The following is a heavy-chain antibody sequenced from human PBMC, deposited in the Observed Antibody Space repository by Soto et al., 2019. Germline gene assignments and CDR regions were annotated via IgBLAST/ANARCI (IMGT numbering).Heavy chain of an antibody. Sequence: GGSLRLSCAASGFTFSSYGMHWVRQAPGKGLEWVAVISYDGSNKYYADSVKGRFTISRDNSKNTLYLQMNSLRAEDTAVYYCAKANRKVWGFWEYWGQGTLVTVSS. V-gene: IGHV3-30*18. CDR3: AKANRKVWGFWEY. D-gene: IGHD3-16*01. CDR1: GFTFSSYG. CDR2: ISYDGSNK. J-gene: IGHJ4*02.